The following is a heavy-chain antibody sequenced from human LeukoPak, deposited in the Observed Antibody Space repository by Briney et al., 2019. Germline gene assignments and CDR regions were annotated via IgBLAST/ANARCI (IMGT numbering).Heavy chain of an antibody. D-gene: IGHD3-22*01. J-gene: IGHJ4*02. CDR1: GFTFSSYW. CDR3: AAYSSGSPTPDF. V-gene: IGHV3-7*01. Sequence: PGGSLRLSCAASGFTFSSYWMSWVRQAPGKGLEWVANIKQDGSEKYYVDSVKGRFTISRDNSKNTLYLQMNSLRAEDTAVYYCAAYSSGSPTPDFWGQGTLVTVSS. CDR2: IKQDGSEK.